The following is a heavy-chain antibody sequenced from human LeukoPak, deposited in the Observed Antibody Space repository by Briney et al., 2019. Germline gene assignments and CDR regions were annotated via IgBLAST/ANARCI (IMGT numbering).Heavy chain of an antibody. CDR3: ARDSLGIAAVGNY. CDR2: IYGSGGT. CDR1: GDSISSYY. V-gene: IGHV4-4*07. Sequence: SETLSLTCTVSGDSISSYYWSWVRQPAGKGLEWIGRIYGSGGTNYNPSLKSRVSMSLDTSKKQFSLKLSSVTAADTAVYYCARDSLGIAAVGNYWGQGTLVTVSS. J-gene: IGHJ4*02. D-gene: IGHD6-13*01.